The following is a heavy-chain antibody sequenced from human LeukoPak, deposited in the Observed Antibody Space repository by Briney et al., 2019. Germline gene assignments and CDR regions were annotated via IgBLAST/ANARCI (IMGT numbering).Heavy chain of an antibody. Sequence: GASVKVSCKASGGTFSSYAISWVRQAPGQGLEWMGGTIPIFGTANYAQKFQGRVTITADGSTSTAYMELSSLRSEDTAVYYCARLGGSNGAFDIWGQGTMVTVSS. V-gene: IGHV1-69*13. D-gene: IGHD1-26*01. CDR2: TIPIFGTA. CDR1: GGTFSSYA. CDR3: ARLGGSNGAFDI. J-gene: IGHJ3*02.